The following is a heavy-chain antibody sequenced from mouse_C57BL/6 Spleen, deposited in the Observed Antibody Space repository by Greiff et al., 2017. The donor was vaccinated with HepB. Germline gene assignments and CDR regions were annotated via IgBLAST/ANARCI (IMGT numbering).Heavy chain of an antibody. Sequence: VQLQQSGPELVKPGASVKIPCKASGYTFTDYNMDWVKQSHGKSLEWIGDINPNNGGTIYNQKFKGKATLTVDKSSSTAYMELRSLTSEDTAVYYCARSLYYYGSSYDYAMDYWGQGTSVTVSS. CDR2: INPNNGGT. J-gene: IGHJ4*01. CDR3: ARSLYYYGSSYDYAMDY. D-gene: IGHD1-1*01. CDR1: GYTFTDYN. V-gene: IGHV1-18*01.